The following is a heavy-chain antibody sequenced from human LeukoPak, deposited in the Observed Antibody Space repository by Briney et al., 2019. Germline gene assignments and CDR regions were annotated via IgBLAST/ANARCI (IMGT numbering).Heavy chain of an antibody. D-gene: IGHD3-22*01. V-gene: IGHV4-34*01. CDR3: ARGRGPHYYDSRAYYFDY. CDR1: GGSIISTYY. Sequence: SETLSLTCTVSGGSIISTYYWSWIRQPPGKGLEWIGEINHSGSTNYNPSLKSRVTISVDTSKNQFSLKLSSVTAADTAVYYCARGRGPHYYDSRAYYFDYWGQGTLVTVSS. J-gene: IGHJ4*02. CDR2: INHSGST.